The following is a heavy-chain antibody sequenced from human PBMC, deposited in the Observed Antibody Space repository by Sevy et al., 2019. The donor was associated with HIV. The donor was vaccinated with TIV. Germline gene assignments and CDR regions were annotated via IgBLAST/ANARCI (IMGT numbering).Heavy chain of an antibody. V-gene: IGHV4-34*01. J-gene: IGHJ5*02. Sequence: SETLFLTCAVHDGSFSGYYWNWIRQLPGKGLEWIGEINESGITYYNPPLKSRVTISVDTSKKQFSLKLNSVTAADTAVYFCARSPPVVVVPGAPSWFDPWGQGTLVTVSS. CDR2: INESGIT. CDR1: DGSFSGYY. D-gene: IGHD2-2*01. CDR3: ARSPPVVVVPGAPSWFDP.